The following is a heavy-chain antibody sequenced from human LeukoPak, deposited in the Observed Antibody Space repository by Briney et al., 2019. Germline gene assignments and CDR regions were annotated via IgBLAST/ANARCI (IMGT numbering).Heavy chain of an antibody. CDR1: GFTFSRYS. D-gene: IGHD3-22*01. CDR2: ISSSSSYI. V-gene: IGHV3-21*01. Sequence: PGGSLRLSCAASGFTFSRYSMNWVRQAPGKGLEWVSSISSSSSYIYYADSVKGRFTISRDNAKNSLYLQMNSLRAEDTAVYYCARDSYYYDSSGYYYDYFDYWGQGTLVTVSS. J-gene: IGHJ4*02. CDR3: ARDSYYYDSSGYYYDYFDY.